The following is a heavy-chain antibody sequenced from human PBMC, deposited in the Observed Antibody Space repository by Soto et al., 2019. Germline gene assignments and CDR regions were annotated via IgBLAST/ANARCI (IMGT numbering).Heavy chain of an antibody. D-gene: IGHD5-18*01. V-gene: IGHV1-69*02. CDR1: EGTSRSLL. CDR2: IIPFLGIA. Sequence: QVQLVQSGAEVKKPGPRGKVSCRAPEGTSRSLLTSGCRQAPEQGLEWMGRIIPFLGIATYAQKFQGRVTITADKSTSTAYMELSSLRSEDTAVYYCARGPTAPDGYWGQGTLVTVSS. CDR3: ARGPTAPDGY. J-gene: IGHJ4*02.